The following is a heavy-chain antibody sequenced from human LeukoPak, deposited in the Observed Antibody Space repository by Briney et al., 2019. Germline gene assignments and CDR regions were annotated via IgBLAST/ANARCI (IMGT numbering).Heavy chain of an antibody. J-gene: IGHJ4*02. Sequence: SETLSLTCAVYGGSFSGYYWSWIRQPPGKGLEWIGEINHSGSTNYNPSLKSRVTISVDTSKDQFSLKLSSVTAADTAVYYCASQARPSYYFDYWGQGTLVTVSS. V-gene: IGHV4-34*01. CDR1: GGSFSGYY. D-gene: IGHD6-6*01. CDR2: INHSGST. CDR3: ASQARPSYYFDY.